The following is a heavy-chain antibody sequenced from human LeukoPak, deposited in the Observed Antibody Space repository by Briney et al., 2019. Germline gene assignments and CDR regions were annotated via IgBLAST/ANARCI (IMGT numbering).Heavy chain of an antibody. Sequence: ASVKVSCKASAYTFTNYGISWVRQAPGQGLEWMGWINPNNGNTRYAEDLQGRVTMTTDISTSTAYMELRSLRSDDTAIYYCARDFTPPHCTTPNCPRGGWFDPWGREPWSPSPQ. J-gene: IGHJ5*02. V-gene: IGHV1-18*01. CDR2: INPNNGNT. CDR3: ARDFTPPHCTTPNCPRGGWFDP. CDR1: AYTFTNYG. D-gene: IGHD2-8*01.